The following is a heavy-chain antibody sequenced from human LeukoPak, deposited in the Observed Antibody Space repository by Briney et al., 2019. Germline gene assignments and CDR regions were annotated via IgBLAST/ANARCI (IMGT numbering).Heavy chain of an antibody. D-gene: IGHD1-7*01. CDR3: AKNLNWNYLLGAFDI. V-gene: IGHV3-30-3*02. CDR2: ISYDGSNK. CDR1: GFTFSSYA. Sequence: GGSLGLSCAASGFTFSSYAMHWVRQAPGKGLEWVAVISYDGSNKYYADSVKGRFTISRDNSKNTLYLQMNSLRAEDTAVYYCAKNLNWNYLLGAFDIWGQGTMVTVSS. J-gene: IGHJ3*02.